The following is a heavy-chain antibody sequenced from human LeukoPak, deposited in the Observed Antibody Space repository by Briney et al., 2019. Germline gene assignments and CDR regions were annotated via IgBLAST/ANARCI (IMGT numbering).Heavy chain of an antibody. D-gene: IGHD3-22*01. V-gene: IGHV4-39*07. CDR1: GGSISSSSYY. CDR3: AREHRALLYYYDSTPSSPWFDP. J-gene: IGHJ5*02. Sequence: SETLSLTCTVSGGSISSSSYYWGWIRQPPGKGLEWIGSIYYSGSTYYNPSLKSRVTISVDTSKNQFSLKLSSVTAADTAVYYCAREHRALLYYYDSTPSSPWFDPWGQGTLVTVSS. CDR2: IYYSGST.